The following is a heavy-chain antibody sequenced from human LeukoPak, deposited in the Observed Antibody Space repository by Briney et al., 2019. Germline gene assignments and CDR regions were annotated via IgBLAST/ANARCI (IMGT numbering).Heavy chain of an antibody. CDR2: ISYDGSNR. CDR3: ARDRVGATDYFDY. D-gene: IGHD1-26*01. CDR1: GFTFSSYA. J-gene: IGHJ4*02. Sequence: GGSLRLSCAASGFTFSSYAMHWVRQAPGKGLEWVAVISYDGSNRYYADSVKGRFTISRDNSKNTLYLQMNSLRAEDTAVYYCARDRVGATDYFDYWGQGTLVTVSA. V-gene: IGHV3-30-3*01.